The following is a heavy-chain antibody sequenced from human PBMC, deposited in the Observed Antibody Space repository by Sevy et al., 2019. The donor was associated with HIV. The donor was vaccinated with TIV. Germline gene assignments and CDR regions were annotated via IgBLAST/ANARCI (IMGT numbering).Heavy chain of an antibody. CDR3: ARDVTNNWFDP. CDR1: GGSISSYY. J-gene: IGHJ5*02. Sequence: SENLSLTCTVSGGSISSYYWSWIRQPPGKGLEWIGYIYYSGSTNYNPSLKSRVTISVDTSKNQFSLKLSSVTAADTAVYYCARDVTNNWFDPWGQGTLVTVSS. D-gene: IGHD4-4*01. CDR2: IYYSGST. V-gene: IGHV4-59*01.